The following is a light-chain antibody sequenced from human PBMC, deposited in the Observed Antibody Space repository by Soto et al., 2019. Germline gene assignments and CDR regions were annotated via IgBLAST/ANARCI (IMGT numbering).Light chain of an antibody. J-gene: IGKJ5*01. Sequence: EIMFTPAPSTLSLSPAERASLSCRASQSVSSYLAWYQQKPGQAPRLLIYGASTRATGIPARFSGSGSGTEFTLTISSLQSEDFAVYYCQQRSNWPSTFGQGTRLEIK. V-gene: IGKV3-11*01. CDR2: GAS. CDR1: QSVSSY. CDR3: QQRSNWPST.